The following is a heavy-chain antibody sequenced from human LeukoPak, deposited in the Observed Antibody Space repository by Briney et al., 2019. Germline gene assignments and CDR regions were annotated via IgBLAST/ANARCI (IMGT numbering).Heavy chain of an antibody. V-gene: IGHV3-9*01. Sequence: GGSLRLSCAASGFTFDDYDMHWVRQAPGKGLEWVSGISWNSGSIGYADSVKGRFTISRDNAKNSLYLQMNSLRAGDTALYYCAKGRDKYQLLSKYWFDPWGQGTLVTVSS. CDR2: ISWNSGSI. J-gene: IGHJ5*02. D-gene: IGHD2-2*01. CDR1: GFTFDDYD. CDR3: AKGRDKYQLLSKYWFDP.